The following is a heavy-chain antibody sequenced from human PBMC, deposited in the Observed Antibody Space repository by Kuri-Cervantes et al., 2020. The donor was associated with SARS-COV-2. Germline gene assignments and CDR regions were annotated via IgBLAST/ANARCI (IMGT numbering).Heavy chain of an antibody. D-gene: IGHD3-3*01. CDR2: INSDGSST. Sequence: GGSLRLSCAASGFTFSSYWMHWVRQAPGKGLVWVSRINSDGSSTSYADSVKGRFTISRDNAKNTLHLQMNSLRAEDTAVYYCARDRYDFWSGLGYYYYGMDVWGQGTTVTVSS. CDR3: ARDRYDFWSGLGYYYYGMDV. CDR1: GFTFSSYW. V-gene: IGHV3-74*01. J-gene: IGHJ6*02.